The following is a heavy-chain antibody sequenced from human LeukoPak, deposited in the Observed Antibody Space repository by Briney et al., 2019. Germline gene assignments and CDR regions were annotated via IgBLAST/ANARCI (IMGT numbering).Heavy chain of an antibody. V-gene: IGHV3-15*01. CDR2: IKSHIDGGTT. Sequence: GGSLRLSCAASGFTFSSYAMSWVRQAPGKGPEWIGRIKSHIDGGTTDYAAPVKGRFTISRDDSKETLYLQMSSLKSDGTAVYFCTTSWDVPLGRWGQGTQVTVSS. D-gene: IGHD6-13*01. J-gene: IGHJ4*02. CDR1: GFTFSSYA. CDR3: TTSWDVPLGR.